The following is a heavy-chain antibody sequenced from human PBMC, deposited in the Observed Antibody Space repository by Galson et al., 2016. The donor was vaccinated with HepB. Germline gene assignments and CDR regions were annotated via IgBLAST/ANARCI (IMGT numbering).Heavy chain of an antibody. Sequence: SLRLSCAASGFTFSAYDMHWVRQAPGKGLEWVSAISGTGGSTYYGDSVKGRFTISRDNSKNTLYLQMNSLRAEDTAVYYCAKGNEESNSGSSWYNWFDPWGQGTLVTVSS. D-gene: IGHD6-13*01. CDR3: AKGNEESNSGSSWYNWFDP. J-gene: IGHJ5*02. CDR2: ISGTGGST. V-gene: IGHV3-23*01. CDR1: GFTFSAYD.